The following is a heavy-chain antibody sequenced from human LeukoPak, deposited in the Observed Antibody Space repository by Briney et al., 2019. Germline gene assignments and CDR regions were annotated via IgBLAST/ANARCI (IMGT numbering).Heavy chain of an antibody. Sequence: ASVKVSCKASGYAFSSYGISWVRQAPGQGLEWMGWINTYNDNTNYAQRLQGRVTMTTDTSTTTAYMELRSLRSDDTAVYYCASKDTSGWYEEAWGQGTLVTVSS. CDR2: INTYNDNT. D-gene: IGHD6-19*01. CDR3: ASKDTSGWYEEA. CDR1: GYAFSSYG. J-gene: IGHJ5*02. V-gene: IGHV1-18*01.